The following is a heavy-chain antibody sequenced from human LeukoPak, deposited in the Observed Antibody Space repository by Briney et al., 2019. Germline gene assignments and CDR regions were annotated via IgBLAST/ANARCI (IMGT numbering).Heavy chain of an antibody. J-gene: IGHJ2*01. D-gene: IGHD2-8*01. CDR2: ISSSSSTI. V-gene: IGHV3-48*02. Sequence: GGSLRLSCAASGFTFSSYSMNWVRQAPGKGLEWVSYISSSSSTIYYADSVKGRFTISRDNAKNSLYLQMNSLRDEDTAVYYCARDADASAFYWYFDLWGRGTLVTVSS. CDR1: GFTFSSYS. CDR3: ARDADASAFYWYFDL.